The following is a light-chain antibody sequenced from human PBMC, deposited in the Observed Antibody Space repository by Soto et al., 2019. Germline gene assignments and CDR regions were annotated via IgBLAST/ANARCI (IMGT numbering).Light chain of an antibody. V-gene: IGKV3-20*01. CDR3: QQYGSTPLT. Sequence: EIVLTRSPVTLSLSPGGRATLSFRASQSVSRNYVAWYQQKTGQAPRLLIYGASSRASGIPDRFSGSGSGADFTLSITRLETEDFAVYYCQQYGSTPLTVGRGTKGDIK. CDR1: QSVSRNY. CDR2: GAS. J-gene: IGKJ4*01.